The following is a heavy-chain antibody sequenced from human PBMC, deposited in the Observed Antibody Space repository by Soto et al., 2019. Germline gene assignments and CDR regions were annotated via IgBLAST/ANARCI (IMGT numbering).Heavy chain of an antibody. V-gene: IGHV3-7*05. CDR2: INRDGSKT. CDR3: AGDVPAVRSSLYLEAFDI. Sequence: EVQLEESGGDLVQPGGSLRLSCAASGFTLSADCMTWVRQAPGKGLEWVANINRDGSKTSYLDSVRGRFTISRDNVGNSLYLQMDSLRADDTALYYCAGDVPAVRSSLYLEAFDIWGQGTMVTVSS. D-gene: IGHD6-13*01. J-gene: IGHJ3*02. CDR1: GFTLSADC.